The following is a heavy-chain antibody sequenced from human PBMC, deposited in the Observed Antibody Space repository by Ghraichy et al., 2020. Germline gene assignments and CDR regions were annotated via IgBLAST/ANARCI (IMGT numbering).Heavy chain of an antibody. D-gene: IGHD3-22*01. Sequence: GGSLRLSCAASGFTFSSYGMHWVRQAPGKGLEWVAVISYDGSNKYYADSVKGRFTISRDNSKNTLYLQMNSLRAEDTAVYYCAKDENMIVPAAGSMDVWGQGTTVTVSS. CDR2: ISYDGSNK. CDR3: AKDENMIVPAAGSMDV. CDR1: GFTFSSYG. V-gene: IGHV3-30*18. J-gene: IGHJ6*02.